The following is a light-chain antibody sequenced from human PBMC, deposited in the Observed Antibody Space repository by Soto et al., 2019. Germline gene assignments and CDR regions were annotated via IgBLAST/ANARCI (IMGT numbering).Light chain of an antibody. CDR1: QSVSSSY. CDR3: QKYNSVPLT. V-gene: IGKV3-20*01. CDR2: GAS. Sequence: EVVLPQSRGNGPLSTGEGATLSCRASQSVSSSYLAWYQQKPGQAPRLLIYGASSRATGIPDRFSGSGSGTDFTLTISSLQPEDVATYYCQKYNSVPLTFGGGTKVDIK. J-gene: IGKJ4*01.